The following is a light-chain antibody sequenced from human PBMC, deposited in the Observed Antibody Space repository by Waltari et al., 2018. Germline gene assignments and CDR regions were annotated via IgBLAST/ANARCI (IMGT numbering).Light chain of an antibody. J-gene: IGKJ1*01. CDR2: DAS. Sequence: EIVLTQSPGTLSLSPGERATLSCRASQSVINNYLAWYQQKPGQAPRLLIDDASRRATGIPDRFSGSGSGTDFTLTISRLEPEDFAVYYCQQYYDTPQTFGQGTKVEIK. V-gene: IGKV3-20*01. CDR1: QSVINNY. CDR3: QQYYDTPQT.